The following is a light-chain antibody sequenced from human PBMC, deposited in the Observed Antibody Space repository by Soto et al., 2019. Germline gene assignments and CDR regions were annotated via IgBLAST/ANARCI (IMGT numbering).Light chain of an antibody. CDR1: SSNIGAGYD. V-gene: IGLV1-40*01. CDR2: GNS. CDR3: AAWDDSLNVL. Sequence: QSVLTQPPSVSGAPGQRVTISCTGSSSNIGAGYDVHWYQQLPGTAPKLLIYGNSNRPSGVPDRFSGSKSGTSASLAITGLQAEDEADYYCAAWDDSLNVLFGTGTKLTVL. J-gene: IGLJ1*01.